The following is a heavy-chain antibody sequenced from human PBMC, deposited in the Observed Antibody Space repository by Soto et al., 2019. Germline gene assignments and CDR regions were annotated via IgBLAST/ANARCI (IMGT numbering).Heavy chain of an antibody. CDR3: AKDAIMVSSSFNYFDF. CDR2: ISGSGGAT. Sequence: GGSLRLSCVVSGFIPSSYAMSWVRQAPGKGLGWVSGISGSGGATSYADSVKGRFTISRDNSKNTLYLQMNSLSAEDTAIYYCAKDAIMVSSSFNYFDFWGQGALVTVSS. J-gene: IGHJ4*02. CDR1: GFIPSSYA. V-gene: IGHV3-23*01. D-gene: IGHD6-13*01.